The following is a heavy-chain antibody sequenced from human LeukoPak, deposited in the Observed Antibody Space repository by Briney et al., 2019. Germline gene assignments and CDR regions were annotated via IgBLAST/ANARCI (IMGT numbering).Heavy chain of an antibody. Sequence: GGSLRLSCAASGFTFSSYWMSWVRQAPGKGLEWVANIKQDGTQKHYVDSVEGRFTISRDNANNSLYVQMNSLRAEDTAVYYCARDSIWSGTYYTPPRYWGQGTLVTVSS. CDR3: ARDSIWSGTYYTPPRY. CDR2: IKQDGTQK. D-gene: IGHD3-10*02. J-gene: IGHJ4*02. CDR1: GFTFSSYW. V-gene: IGHV3-7*01.